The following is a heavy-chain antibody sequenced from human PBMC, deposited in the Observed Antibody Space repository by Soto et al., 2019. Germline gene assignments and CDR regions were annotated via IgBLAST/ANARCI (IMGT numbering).Heavy chain of an antibody. CDR3: AKEIASAWYPLDS. Sequence: EVQLLESGGGLVQPGGSLRLSCAVSGFALTDYAMTWVRQAPGKGLEWVSAMSGSGGSTFYADSVKCRFTVFTDSSKNTLFLQMNSLRADDTAIYYCAKEIASAWYPLDSWGQGTLVTVSS. J-gene: IGHJ4*02. CDR2: MSGSGGST. CDR1: GFALTDYA. V-gene: IGHV3-23*01. D-gene: IGHD6-13*01.